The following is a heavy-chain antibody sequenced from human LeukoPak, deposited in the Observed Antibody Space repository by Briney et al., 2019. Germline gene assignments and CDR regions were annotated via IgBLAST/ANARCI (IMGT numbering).Heavy chain of an antibody. CDR1: GFTFSSYS. J-gene: IGHJ4*02. Sequence: GGSLRLSCAASGFTFSSYSMNWVRQAPGKGLEWVSAISGDSRYIYYADSVRGRFTISRDNAENSLYLQMNSLRVEDTAVYYCARAPTVLVGYCSSSSCQADYWGQGTLVTVSS. CDR3: ARAPTVLVGYCSSSSCQADY. V-gene: IGHV3-21*01. CDR2: ISGDSRYI. D-gene: IGHD2-2*01.